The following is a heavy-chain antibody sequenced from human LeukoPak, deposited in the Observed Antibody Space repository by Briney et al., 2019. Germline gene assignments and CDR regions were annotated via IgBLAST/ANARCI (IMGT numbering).Heavy chain of an antibody. V-gene: IGHV4-59*12. Sequence: SETLSLTCTVSGGSISIRQPPGKGLEWTEYIYYSGSTNYNPSLKSRVTISVDTSKNQFSLKLSSVTAADTAVYYCARGLGCSSTSCYGSWFDPWGQGTLVTVSS. CDR3: ARGLGCSSTSCYGSWFDP. CDR1: GGSIS. D-gene: IGHD2-2*01. CDR2: IYYSGST. J-gene: IGHJ5*02.